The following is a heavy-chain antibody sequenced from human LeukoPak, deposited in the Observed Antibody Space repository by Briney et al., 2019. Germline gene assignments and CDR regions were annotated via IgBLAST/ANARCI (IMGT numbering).Heavy chain of an antibody. D-gene: IGHD1-26*01. V-gene: IGHV4-59*12. CDR1: GGSISSYY. CDR2: IYYSGST. Sequence: SETLSLTCTVSGGSISSYYWSWIRQPPGKGLEWIGYIYYSGSTNYNPSLKSRVTMSVDTSKNQFSLKLSSVTAADTAVYYCARDKWELLSRYFDLWGRGTLVTVSS. CDR3: ARDKWELLSRYFDL. J-gene: IGHJ2*01.